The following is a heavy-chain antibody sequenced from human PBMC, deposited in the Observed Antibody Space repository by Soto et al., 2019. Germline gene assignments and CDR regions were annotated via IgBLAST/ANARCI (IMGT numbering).Heavy chain of an antibody. CDR2: ISYDGSNK. V-gene: IGHV3-30-3*01. CDR3: AREGHDYDEFDY. CDR1: GFTFSSYA. D-gene: IGHD4-17*01. Sequence: QVQLVESGGGVVQPGRSLRLSCAASGFTFSSYAMHWVRQAPGKGLEWVAVISYDGSNKYYADSVKGRFTISRDNSKNTLYLQMNSLRAEDTAVYYCAREGHDYDEFDYWGQGTLVTVSS. J-gene: IGHJ4*02.